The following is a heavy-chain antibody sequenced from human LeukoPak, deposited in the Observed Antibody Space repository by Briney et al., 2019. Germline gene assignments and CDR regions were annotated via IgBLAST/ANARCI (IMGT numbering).Heavy chain of an antibody. CDR3: ARDLRGSDAYYFDY. V-gene: IGHV3-30-3*01. J-gene: IGHJ4*02. Sequence: GRSLRLSCAASGFTFSSRAMHWVRQAPGKGLEWVAVLSHDGGKKYYADSVKGRFTISRDNSKNTLYLQMNSLRGEDTAVYYCARDLRGSDAYYFDYWGQGTLVTVSS. CDR1: GFTFSSRA. D-gene: IGHD3-10*01. CDR2: LSHDGGKK.